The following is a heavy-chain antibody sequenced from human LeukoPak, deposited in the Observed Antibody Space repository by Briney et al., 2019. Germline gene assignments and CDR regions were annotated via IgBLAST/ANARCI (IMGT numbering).Heavy chain of an antibody. D-gene: IGHD6-19*01. J-gene: IGHJ4*02. CDR1: GFTFGDYS. Sequence: PGRSLRLPCIASGFTFGDYSMSWVRQAPGKGLEWVGFIRSKAYGGTAEYAASVKGRFTISRDDSESIAYLQMNGLKTEDTAVYYCTRRGGVSSVWDDFDYWGQGTLVTVSS. CDR2: IRSKAYGGTA. CDR3: TRRGGVSSVWDDFDY. V-gene: IGHV3-49*04.